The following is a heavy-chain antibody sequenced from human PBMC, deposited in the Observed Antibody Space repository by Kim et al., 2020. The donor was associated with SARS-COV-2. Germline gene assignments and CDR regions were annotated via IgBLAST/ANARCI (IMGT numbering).Heavy chain of an antibody. Sequence: SETLSLTCTVSGGSISSSSYYWGWIRQPPGKGLEWIGSIYYSGSTYYNPSLKSRVTISVDTSKNQFSLKLSSVTAADTAVYYCARQSAPGNIVVVTAFRGALEPYWGQGTLVTVSS. CDR3: ARQSAPGNIVVVTAFRGALEPY. J-gene: IGHJ4*02. V-gene: IGHV4-39*01. D-gene: IGHD2-21*02. CDR2: IYYSGST. CDR1: GGSISSSSYY.